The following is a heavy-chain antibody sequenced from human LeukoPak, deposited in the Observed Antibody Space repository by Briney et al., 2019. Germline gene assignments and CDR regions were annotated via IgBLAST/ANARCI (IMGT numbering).Heavy chain of an antibody. CDR3: ARPKYDILTGNIGGFDY. V-gene: IGHV5-51*01. J-gene: IGHJ4*02. CDR2: IYPGDSDT. D-gene: IGHD3-9*01. CDR1: GYTFTSYW. Sequence: GESLKISCKGSGYTFTSYWVVWVRQMPGKGLEWMGIIYPGDSDTRYSPSFQGQVTISADKPISTAYLQWTSLRASDTAMYYCARPKYDILTGNIGGFDYWGQGTLVTVSS.